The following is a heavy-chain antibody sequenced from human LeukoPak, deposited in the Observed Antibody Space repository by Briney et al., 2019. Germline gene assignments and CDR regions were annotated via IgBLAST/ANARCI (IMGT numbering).Heavy chain of an antibody. CDR1: GGSVSRGSYY. V-gene: IGHV4-61*01. D-gene: IGHD4-17*01. J-gene: IGHJ4*02. CDR2: IYYSGST. CDR3: ARTGSTVTMLYPFDH. Sequence: PSETLSLTCTVSGGSVSRGSYYWSWIRQPPGKGLEWIGYIYYSGSTNYNPSLKSRVSISVDTSKNQFSLKLSSVTAADTAVYYCARTGSTVTMLYPFDHWGQGTLVTVSS.